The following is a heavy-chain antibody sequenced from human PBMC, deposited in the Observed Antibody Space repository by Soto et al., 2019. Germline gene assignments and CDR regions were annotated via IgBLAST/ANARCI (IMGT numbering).Heavy chain of an antibody. Sequence: GGSLRLSCAASGFTFSNYAMSWVRQAPGKGLEWVSAISGSGGSTYYADSVKGRFTISRDNSKNTLYLQMNSLRAEDTAVYYCAKDHAYGDYTSSFDYWGQGTLVTVSS. V-gene: IGHV3-23*01. CDR3: AKDHAYGDYTSSFDY. J-gene: IGHJ4*02. D-gene: IGHD4-17*01. CDR2: ISGSGGST. CDR1: GFTFSNYA.